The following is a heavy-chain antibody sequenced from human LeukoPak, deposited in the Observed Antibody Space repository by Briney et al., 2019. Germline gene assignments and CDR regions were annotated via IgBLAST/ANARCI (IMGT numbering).Heavy chain of an antibody. CDR2: ISSTSSTI. J-gene: IGHJ4*02. Sequence: GGSLRLSCAASGFTFSSYTMNWVRQAPGKGLEWVSYISSTSSTIYYADSVKGRFTISRDNAKNSLYLQMNSLRAEDTAIYYCATYRQVLLPFESWGQGTLVTVSS. V-gene: IGHV3-48*01. D-gene: IGHD2-8*02. CDR1: GFTFSSYT. CDR3: ATYRQVLLPFES.